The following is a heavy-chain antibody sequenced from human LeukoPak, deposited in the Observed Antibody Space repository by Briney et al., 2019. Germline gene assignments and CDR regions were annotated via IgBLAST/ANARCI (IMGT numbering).Heavy chain of an antibody. J-gene: IGHJ4*02. Sequence: GASVKVSCKASGYTFTSYGTSWVRHAPGQGLEWMGWISAYTGNTNYAQKLQGRVTITTDTSTRTAYMELRSLRSDDTAVYYCASKLMNYSDILPGSPIYFDYWGQGTLVTVSS. CDR3: ASKLMNYSDILPGSPIYFDY. CDR1: GYTFTSYG. D-gene: IGHD3-9*01. V-gene: IGHV1-18*01. CDR2: ISAYTGNT.